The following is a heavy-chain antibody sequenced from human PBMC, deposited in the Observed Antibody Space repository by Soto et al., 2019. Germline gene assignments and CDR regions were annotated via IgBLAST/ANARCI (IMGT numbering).Heavy chain of an antibody. CDR2: ISWNSGSI. V-gene: IGHV3-9*01. CDR3: AKGSYVDTAMVSWHSYGYYYGMDV. Sequence: GGSLRLSCAASGFTFDDYAMHWVRQAPWKGLEWVSGISWNSGSIGYADSVKGRFTISRDNAKNSLYLQMNSLRAEDTALYYCAKGSYVDTAMVSWHSYGYYYGMDVWGQGTTVTVSS. CDR1: GFTFDDYA. J-gene: IGHJ6*02. D-gene: IGHD5-18*01.